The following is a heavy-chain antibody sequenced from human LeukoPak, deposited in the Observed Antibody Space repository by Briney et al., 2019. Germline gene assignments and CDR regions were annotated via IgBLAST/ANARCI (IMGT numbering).Heavy chain of an antibody. CDR2: ISYDGSNK. J-gene: IGHJ4*02. CDR1: GFTFSSYG. CDR3: AKSKSTSVPRGLDY. V-gene: IGHV3-30*18. D-gene: IGHD5/OR15-5a*01. Sequence: PGGSLRLSCAASGFTFSSYGMHWVRQAPGKGLEWVAVISYDGSNKYYADSVKGRFTISRDNSKNTLYLQMNSLRAEDTAVYYCAKSKSTSVPRGLDYWGQGTLVTVSS.